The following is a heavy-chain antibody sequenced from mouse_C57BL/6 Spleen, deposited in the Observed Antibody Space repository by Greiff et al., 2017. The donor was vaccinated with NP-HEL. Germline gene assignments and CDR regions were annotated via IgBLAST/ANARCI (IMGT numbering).Heavy chain of an antibody. CDR1: GFTFSDYG. CDR3: ASSNANWYFDY. V-gene: IGHV5-17*01. J-gene: IGHJ2*01. CDR2: ISSGSSPI. Sequence: EVMLVESGGGLVKPGGSLKLSCAASGFTFSDYGMHWVRQAPEKGLEWVAYISSGSSPICNADTVTIRFTISRDDAKNPLILQKASLGSEDSAMYCCASSNANWYFDYWGKGTTLTVSS.